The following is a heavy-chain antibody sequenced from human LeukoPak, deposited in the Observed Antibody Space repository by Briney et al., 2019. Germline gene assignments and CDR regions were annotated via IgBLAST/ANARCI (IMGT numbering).Heavy chain of an antibody. CDR3: AKSDHSNYYDSIPYDY. D-gene: IGHD3-22*01. CDR1: GFTFADYG. J-gene: IGHJ4*02. CDR2: ISGSGGST. V-gene: IGHV3-23*01. Sequence: GGSLRLSCAASGFTFADYGMHWVRQAPGKGLEWVSAISGSGGSTYYADSVKGRFTISRDNSKNTLYLQMNSLRAEDTAVYYCAKSDHSNYYDSIPYDYWGQGTLVTVSS.